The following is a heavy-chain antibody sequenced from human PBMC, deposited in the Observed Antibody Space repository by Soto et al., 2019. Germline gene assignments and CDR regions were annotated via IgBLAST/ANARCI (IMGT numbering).Heavy chain of an antibody. CDR1: EYTFTSYT. V-gene: IGHV1-3*01. CDR2: INGGNGNT. Sequence: QVQVLQSGAEGKKPGASVKVSCQASEYTFTSYTMHWVRQAPGQRLEWMGWINGGNGNTKYSQKFQGRVTITRDTSASTAYMELSSLRSDDTAVYYCARELQGLYYFDYWGQGTLVTVSS. CDR3: ARELQGLYYFDY. D-gene: IGHD4-4*01. J-gene: IGHJ4*02.